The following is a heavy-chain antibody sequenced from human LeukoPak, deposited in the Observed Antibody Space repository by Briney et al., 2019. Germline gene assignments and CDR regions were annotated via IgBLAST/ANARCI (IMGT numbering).Heavy chain of an antibody. D-gene: IGHD3-3*01. CDR1: GYTFTGYY. CDR3: ARENYDFWSGYYGMDV. Sequence: APVKVSCKASGYTFTGYYMHWVRQAPGQGLEWMGWINPNSGGTNYAQKFQGRVTMTRDTSISTAYMELSRLRSDDTAVYYCARENYDFWSGYYGMDVWGQGTTVTVSS. CDR2: INPNSGGT. J-gene: IGHJ6*02. V-gene: IGHV1-2*02.